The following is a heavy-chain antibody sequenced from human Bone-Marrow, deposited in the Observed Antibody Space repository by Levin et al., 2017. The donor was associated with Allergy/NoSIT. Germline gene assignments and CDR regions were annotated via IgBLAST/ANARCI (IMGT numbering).Heavy chain of an antibody. CDR2: ISYDGSNK. Sequence: GESLKISCAASGFTFSSYAMHWVRQAPGKGLEWVAVISYDGSNKYYADSVKGRFTISRDNSKNTLYLQMNSLRAEDTAVYYCARPNSRVVTALHNWGQGTLVTVSS. J-gene: IGHJ4*02. CDR1: GFTFSSYA. D-gene: IGHD2-21*02. V-gene: IGHV3-30-3*01. CDR3: ARPNSRVVTALHN.